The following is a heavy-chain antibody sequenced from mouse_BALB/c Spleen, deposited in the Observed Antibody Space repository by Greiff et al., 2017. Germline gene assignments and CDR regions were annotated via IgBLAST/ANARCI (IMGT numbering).Heavy chain of an antibody. J-gene: IGHJ4*01. Sequence: VQVVESGPGLVAPSQSLSITCTVSGFSLTSYGVHWVRQSPGKGLEWLGVIWSGGSTDYNAAFISRLSISKDNSKSQVFFKMNSLQANDTAIYYCARPFTAYAMDYWGQGTSVTVSS. CDR1: GFSLTSYG. D-gene: IGHD1-2*01. V-gene: IGHV2-2*02. CDR2: IWSGGST. CDR3: ARPFTAYAMDY.